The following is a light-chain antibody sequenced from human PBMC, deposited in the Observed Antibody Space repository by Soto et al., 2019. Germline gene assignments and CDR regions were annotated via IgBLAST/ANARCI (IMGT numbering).Light chain of an antibody. Sequence: DIQMTQSPSSLSASVGDRVAITCRASQSISSYLNWYQQKPGKAPKLLTYAASRLQSEVPSRFSGSGSGTDFTHTISSQHSEDFATYNCQQSYSTPPTFRQGTK. V-gene: IGKV1-39*01. J-gene: IGKJ1*01. CDR2: AAS. CDR3: QQSYSTPPT. CDR1: QSISSY.